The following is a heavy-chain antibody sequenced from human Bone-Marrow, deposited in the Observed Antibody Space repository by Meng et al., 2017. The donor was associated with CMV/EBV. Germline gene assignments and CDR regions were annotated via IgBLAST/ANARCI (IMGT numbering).Heavy chain of an antibody. CDR2: INPNSGGT. V-gene: IGHV1-2*02. Sequence: ASVKVSCKASGYTFTAYYMHWVRQAPGQGLEWMGWINPNSGGTHYAQRFQGRVSMTRGTSISTAYMELSGLRSDDTAVYYCARKGPKILRTTGGFYYYGMDVWGQGTTVTVSS. D-gene: IGHD1-7*01. CDR1: GYTFTAYY. J-gene: IGHJ6*02. CDR3: ARKGPKILRTTGGFYYYGMDV.